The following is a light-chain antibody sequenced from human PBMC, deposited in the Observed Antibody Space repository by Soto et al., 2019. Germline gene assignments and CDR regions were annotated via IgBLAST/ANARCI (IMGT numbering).Light chain of an antibody. Sequence: QSLLTQPRSVSGSAGQSVTISCSGTSSDVGGYNYVSWYQQHPGKAPKLMIYDVSKRPSGVPDRFSGSKSGNTASLTISGLQAEDEADYYCCSYAGRYTYVFGTGTKVTVL. J-gene: IGLJ1*01. CDR1: SSDVGGYNY. CDR2: DVS. V-gene: IGLV2-11*01. CDR3: CSYAGRYTYV.